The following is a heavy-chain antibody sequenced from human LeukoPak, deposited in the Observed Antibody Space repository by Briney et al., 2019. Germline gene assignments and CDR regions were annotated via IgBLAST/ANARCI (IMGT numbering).Heavy chain of an antibody. Sequence: PSETLSLTCAVYGGSLSGYYWSWIRQPPGKGLEWIGEINHSGSTNYNPSLKSRVTISVDTSKNQFSLKVSSVTAADTAVYYCARQNSSNWYDDRGWFDPWGQGTLVTVSS. D-gene: IGHD6-13*01. V-gene: IGHV4-34*01. J-gene: IGHJ5*02. CDR1: GGSLSGYY. CDR2: INHSGST. CDR3: ARQNSSNWYDDRGWFDP.